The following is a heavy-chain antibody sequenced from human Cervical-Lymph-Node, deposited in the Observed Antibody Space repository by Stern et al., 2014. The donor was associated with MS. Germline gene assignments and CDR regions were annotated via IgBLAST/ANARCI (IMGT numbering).Heavy chain of an antibody. D-gene: IGHD6-19*01. CDR3: ASPSSGWSVGPLDS. CDR1: AFSFSSYS. J-gene: IGHJ4*02. Sequence: EVQLEESGGGLVQPGGSLRLSCESSAFSFSSYSMNWVRQPPGQGLEWVSFISTGSDTTTYADSVKARFTISRDDAKKSLFLHRDSLRAEDTAVYYCASPSSGWSVGPLDSWGQGTLVSVSS. V-gene: IGHV3-48*04. CDR2: ISTGSDTT.